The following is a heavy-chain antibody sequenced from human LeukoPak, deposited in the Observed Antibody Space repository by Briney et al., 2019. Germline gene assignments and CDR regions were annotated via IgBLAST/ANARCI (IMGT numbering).Heavy chain of an antibody. V-gene: IGHV3-23*01. D-gene: IGHD6-13*01. J-gene: IGHJ4*02. CDR1: GFTFSSYA. Sequence: GGSLRLSCAASGFTFSSYAMSWVRQAPGKGLEWVSAISGSGGSTYYADSVKGRFTISRDNSKNTLYLQMNSLRAEDTAVYYCAKDSRIAAGYAGLFDYWGQGTLVTVSS. CDR3: AKDSRIAAGYAGLFDY. CDR2: ISGSGGST.